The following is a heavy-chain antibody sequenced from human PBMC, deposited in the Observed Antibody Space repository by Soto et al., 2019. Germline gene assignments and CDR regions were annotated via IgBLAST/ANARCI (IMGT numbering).Heavy chain of an antibody. CDR3: ARGQRFSDSFDP. CDR2: IYSSGGT. CDR1: GGAISGYY. V-gene: IGHV4-4*07. Sequence: PSESLSLTCTVYGGAISGYYWTWIRQSAGKGLEWIGRIYSSGGTKYNPSLKSRVTMSLDTSKNQFSLRLSSVTAADTAVYYCARGQRFSDSFDPWGQGTLVTVSS. J-gene: IGHJ5*02. D-gene: IGHD3-3*01.